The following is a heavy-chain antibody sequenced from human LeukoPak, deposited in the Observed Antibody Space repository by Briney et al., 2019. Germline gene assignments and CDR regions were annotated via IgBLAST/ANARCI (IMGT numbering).Heavy chain of an antibody. J-gene: IGHJ4*02. Sequence: SETLSLTCTVSGGSISSYYWSWIRQPPGKGLEWIGYIYYSGSTNYNPSLKSRVTISVDTSKNQFSLKLSSVTAADTAVYYCARGDYDFWSGLGGTRKNYYFDYWGQGALVTVSS. V-gene: IGHV4-59*12. CDR1: GGSISSYY. D-gene: IGHD3-3*01. CDR2: IYYSGST. CDR3: ARGDYDFWSGLGGTRKNYYFDY.